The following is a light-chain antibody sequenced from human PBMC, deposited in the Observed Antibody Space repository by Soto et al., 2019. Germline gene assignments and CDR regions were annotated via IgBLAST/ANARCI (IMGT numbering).Light chain of an antibody. CDR3: SSYTSSTLV. J-gene: IGLJ2*01. Sequence: QSALTQPASVSGSPGQSITISCTGTSSDVGAYNYVSWYQQHPGTAPKLMIYDVSNRPSGISNRFSGSKSGNTASLTISGLQAEDEADYYCSSYTSSTLVFGGGTKLPS. V-gene: IGLV2-14*03. CDR1: SSDVGAYNY. CDR2: DVS.